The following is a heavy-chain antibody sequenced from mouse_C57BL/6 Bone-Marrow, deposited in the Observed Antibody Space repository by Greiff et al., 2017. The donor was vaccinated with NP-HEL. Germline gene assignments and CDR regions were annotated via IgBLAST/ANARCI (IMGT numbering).Heavy chain of an antibody. D-gene: IGHD2-2*01. CDR1: GFTFSDFY. CDR2: SRNKANDYST. CDR3: ARQGGYDGYYFDY. V-gene: IGHV7-1*01. J-gene: IGHJ2*01. Sequence: EVQVVESGGGLVQSGRSLRLSCATSGFTFSDFYMEWVRQAPGKGLEWIAASRNKANDYSTEYCASVKGRFIVSRDTSQSILYLQMKALRAEDTAIYYCARQGGYDGYYFDYWGQGTTLTVSS.